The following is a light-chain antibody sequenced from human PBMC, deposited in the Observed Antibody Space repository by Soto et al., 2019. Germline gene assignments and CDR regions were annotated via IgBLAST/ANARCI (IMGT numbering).Light chain of an antibody. Sequence: EIVMTQSPATLSVSPGERATLSCRASQSVSSNLAWYQQKPGQAPRLLIYGASTRATGIPARFSGSGSGTEFTLTISSLQSEDFAVYYCQQYIRTFGQGTKVEIK. J-gene: IGKJ1*01. CDR2: GAS. CDR1: QSVSSN. CDR3: QQYIRT. V-gene: IGKV3-15*01.